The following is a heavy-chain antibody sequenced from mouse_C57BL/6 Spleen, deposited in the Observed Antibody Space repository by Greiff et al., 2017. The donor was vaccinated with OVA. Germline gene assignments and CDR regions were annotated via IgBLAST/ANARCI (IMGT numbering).Heavy chain of an antibody. CDR2: ISSGGSYT. D-gene: IGHD2-4*01. J-gene: IGHJ4*01. CDR1: GFTFSSYG. CDR3: ARQGDYDGDYYAMDY. V-gene: IGHV5-6*01. Sequence: EVKLVESGGDLVKPGGSLKLSCAASGFTFSSYGMSWVRQTPDKRLEWVATISSGGSYTYYPDSVKGRFTISRDNAKNTLYLQMSSLKSEDTAMYYCARQGDYDGDYYAMDYWGQGTSVTVST.